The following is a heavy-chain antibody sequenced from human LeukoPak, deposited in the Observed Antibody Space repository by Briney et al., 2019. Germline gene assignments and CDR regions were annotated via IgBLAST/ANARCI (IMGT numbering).Heavy chain of an antibody. J-gene: IGHJ4*02. CDR3: ASIKSGSYYSLDY. CDR2: ITSSSSYI. Sequence: GGSLRLSCAASGFTFSTYNMNWVRQAPGKGLEWVSSITSSSSYIYYADSVKGRFTISRDNSKNTLYLQMNSLRAEDTAVYYCASIKSGSYYSLDYWGQGTLVTVSS. V-gene: IGHV3-21*04. CDR1: GFTFSTYN. D-gene: IGHD1-26*01.